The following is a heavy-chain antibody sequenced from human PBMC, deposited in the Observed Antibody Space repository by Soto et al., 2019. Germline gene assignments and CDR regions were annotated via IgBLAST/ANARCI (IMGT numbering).Heavy chain of an antibody. D-gene: IGHD3-22*01. CDR3: AKWFDSGGYATPL. CDR2: VYHGVTA. J-gene: IGHJ4*02. V-gene: IGHV4-38-2*01. Sequence: SETLSLTCAVSGFSINNAYYWGWIRQPPGKGLDWIGTVYHGVTAFYNPSLKSRASISVDSSKNQFSLNLTSVTAADTAVYYCAKWFDSGGYATPLWGQGALVTVSS. CDR1: GFSINNAYY.